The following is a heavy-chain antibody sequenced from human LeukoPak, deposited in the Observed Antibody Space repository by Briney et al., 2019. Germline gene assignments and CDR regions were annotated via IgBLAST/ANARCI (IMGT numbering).Heavy chain of an antibody. J-gene: IGHJ4*02. D-gene: IGHD3-22*01. Sequence: GGSLRLSCAASGFTFSSYAMSWVRQAPGKGLEWVSAISGSGGSTYYADSVKGRFTISRDNSKNTRYLQMNSLRAEDTAVYYCAKGVHYYDSSGFDYWGQGTLDTVSS. V-gene: IGHV3-23*01. CDR2: ISGSGGST. CDR3: AKGVHYYDSSGFDY. CDR1: GFTFSSYA.